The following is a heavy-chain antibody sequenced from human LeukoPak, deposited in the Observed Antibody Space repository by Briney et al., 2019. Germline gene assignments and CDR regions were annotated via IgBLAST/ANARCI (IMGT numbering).Heavy chain of an antibody. V-gene: IGHV3-53*01. D-gene: IGHD5-18*01. J-gene: IGHJ4*02. Sequence: PGGSLRLSCAASGFTVSSNYMSWVRQAPGKGLEWVSVIYSGGSTYYADSVKGRFTISRDNSKNTLYLQMNSLRAEDTAVYYCAKLNTAMVLGGIDYWGQGTLVTVSS. CDR3: AKLNTAMVLGGIDY. CDR1: GFTVSSNY. CDR2: IYSGGST.